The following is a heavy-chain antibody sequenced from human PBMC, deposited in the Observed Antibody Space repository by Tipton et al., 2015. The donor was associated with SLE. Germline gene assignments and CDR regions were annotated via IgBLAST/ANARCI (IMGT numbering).Heavy chain of an antibody. V-gene: IGHV4-61*01. CDR3: ARGQDIVVVVAPGWFDP. CDR1: GGSFSSSSYY. D-gene: IGHD2-15*01. CDR2: IYYSGST. Sequence: TLSLTCAVYGGSFSSSSYYWSWIRQPPGKGLEWIGYIYYSGSTNYNPSLKSRVTISVDTSKNQFSLKLSSVTAADTAVYYCARGQDIVVVVAPGWFDPWGQGTLVTVSS. J-gene: IGHJ5*02.